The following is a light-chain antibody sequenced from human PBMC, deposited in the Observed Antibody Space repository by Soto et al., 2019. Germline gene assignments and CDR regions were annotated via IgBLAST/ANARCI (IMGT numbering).Light chain of an antibody. V-gene: IGLV1-44*01. J-gene: IGLJ3*02. CDR1: SSNIGSNV. CDR2: NDN. Sequence: QSVLTQPPSASGTPGQRVTISCSGSSSNIGSNVVDWYQHLPGTAPKLLIYNDNVRPSGVPDRFSGSKSGTSASLAVSGLQSEDEADYYCAAWDASLNALVFGGGTQLTVL. CDR3: AAWDASLNALV.